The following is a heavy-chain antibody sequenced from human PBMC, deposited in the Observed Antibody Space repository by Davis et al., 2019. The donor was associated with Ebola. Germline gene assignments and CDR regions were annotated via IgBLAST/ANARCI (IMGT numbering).Heavy chain of an antibody. V-gene: IGHV3-74*01. Sequence: PGGSLRPSCAASGVTFSSHWMHWVRQAPGKGLVWVSRINGDGSATGYADSVKGRFTISRDNAKNTLYLQMNSLRAEDTAVYYCARGWIQLWFDYWGQGTLVTVSS. D-gene: IGHD5-18*01. J-gene: IGHJ4*02. CDR1: GVTFSSHW. CDR3: ARGWIQLWFDY. CDR2: INGDGSAT.